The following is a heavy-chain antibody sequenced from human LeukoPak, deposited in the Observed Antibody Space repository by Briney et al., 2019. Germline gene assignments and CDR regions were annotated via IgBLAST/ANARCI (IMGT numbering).Heavy chain of an antibody. CDR2: LYISGNT. J-gene: IGHJ4*02. V-gene: IGHV4-4*07. D-gene: IGHD1-26*01. CDR1: GGSFSSYY. Sequence: DTLSLTCTVPGGSFSSYYRSWIRQPAGKALECIRRLYISGNTNYNPDLKSRVTLSLDKTKNQFYLKMSSPTAADSAVYYCAGEGGSGDTYYFDYWGQGTLVTVSS. CDR3: AGEGGSGDTYYFDY.